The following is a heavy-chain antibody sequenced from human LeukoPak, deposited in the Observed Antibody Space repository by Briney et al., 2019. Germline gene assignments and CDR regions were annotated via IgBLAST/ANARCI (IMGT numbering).Heavy chain of an antibody. CDR2: IKSKADGGTT. CDR1: GFTFSSYS. D-gene: IGHD1-26*01. V-gene: IGHV3-15*01. Sequence: GGSLRLSCAASGFTFSSYSMNWVRQAPGKGLEWVGRIKSKADGGTTYYATPVKGRFTISRDDSENTLYLQMNSLETEDTAVYYCTTGIIVGSTSGAYWGQGTLVTVSS. J-gene: IGHJ4*02. CDR3: TTGIIVGSTSGAY.